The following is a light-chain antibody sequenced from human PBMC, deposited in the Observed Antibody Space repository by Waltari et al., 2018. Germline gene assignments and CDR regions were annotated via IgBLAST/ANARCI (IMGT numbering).Light chain of an antibody. CDR3: CSYAGNSAFYV. Sequence: QSALTQPASVSGSPGQSITISCTGTSSDVGSYNLVSWYQQHPGKAPKIMIYEVSKRHSEVSNRFSGSKSDNTASLTISGLQAEDETDYYCCSYAGNSAFYVFGTGTKVTVL. CDR2: EVS. V-gene: IGLV2-23*02. J-gene: IGLJ1*01. CDR1: SSDVGSYNL.